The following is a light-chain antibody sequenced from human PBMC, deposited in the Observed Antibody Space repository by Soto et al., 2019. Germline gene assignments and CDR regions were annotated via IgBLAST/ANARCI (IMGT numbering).Light chain of an antibody. CDR1: QSVGGTY. CDR2: GAS. Sequence: EIVLTQSPATLSLSPGERATLTCRASQSVGGTYLAWYQQKPGQAPRLLISGASRRATDIPDRFSGSRSETDFTLTVSGLEAANFAVYHRQQYGRSLGTFGQGTKLQI. J-gene: IGKJ2*01. V-gene: IGKV3-20*01. CDR3: QQYGRSLGT.